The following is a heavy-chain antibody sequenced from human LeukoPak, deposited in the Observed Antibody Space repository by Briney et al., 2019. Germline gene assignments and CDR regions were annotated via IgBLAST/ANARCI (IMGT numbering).Heavy chain of an antibody. CDR1: GFTFNNYC. V-gene: IGHV3-7*01. CDR2: IKQDGSQK. J-gene: IGHJ3*01. CDR3: ARGDFSDYGDYVDAFDV. D-gene: IGHD4-17*01. Sequence: GGSLRLSCAASGFTFNNYCMRWIRQAPGKGLQWVANIKQDGSQKFYVDPVKGRFTISRDNTKNSLYLQMNSLRAEDTAMYYCARGDFSDYGDYVDAFDVWGQGTMVTVSS.